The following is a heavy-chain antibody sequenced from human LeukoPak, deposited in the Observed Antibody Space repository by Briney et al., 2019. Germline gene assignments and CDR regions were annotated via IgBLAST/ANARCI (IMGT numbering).Heavy chain of an antibody. D-gene: IGHD4-17*01. CDR3: ARARSRNSAIGDYGY. CDR1: GYTFTGYY. CDR2: INPNSGGT. V-gene: IGHV1-2*02. J-gene: IGHJ4*02. Sequence: ASVKVSCKASGYTFTGYYMHWVRQAPGQGLEWMGWINPNSGGTNYAQKFQGRVTMTRDTSISTAYMELSRLGSDDTAVYYCARARSRNSAIGDYGYWGQGTLVTVSS.